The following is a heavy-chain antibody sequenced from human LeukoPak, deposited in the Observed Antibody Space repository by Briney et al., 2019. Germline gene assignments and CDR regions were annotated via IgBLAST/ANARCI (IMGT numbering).Heavy chain of an antibody. V-gene: IGHV3-30*18. CDR1: GFTFSLYG. CDR3: AKLYTAMIDYDAFEI. D-gene: IGHD5-18*01. Sequence: GGSLRLSCAASGFTFSLYGMHWVRQAPGKGLEWVAMISYDASNTYYADSVKGRFTISRDNSKNTLYLQMNSLRAEDTAVYYCAKLYTAMIDYDAFEIWGQGTMVTVSS. J-gene: IGHJ3*02. CDR2: ISYDASNT.